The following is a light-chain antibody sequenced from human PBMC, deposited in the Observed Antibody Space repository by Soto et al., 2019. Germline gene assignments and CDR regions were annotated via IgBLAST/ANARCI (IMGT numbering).Light chain of an antibody. Sequence: DIRISQFAAPLCAYVGDRVTITCRPSQSISVWLAWYQQKAGKDPNLLIYKASTLKSGVPSRFSGSGSGTEFTLTISSLQPDDFATYYCQQYNSYSEAFGQGTKVHIK. J-gene: IGKJ1*01. V-gene: IGKV1-5*03. CDR3: QQYNSYSEA. CDR2: KAS. CDR1: QSISVW.